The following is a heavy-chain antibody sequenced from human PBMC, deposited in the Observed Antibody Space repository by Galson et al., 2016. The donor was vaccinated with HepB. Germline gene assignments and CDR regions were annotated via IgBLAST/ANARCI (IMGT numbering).Heavy chain of an antibody. D-gene: IGHD1-1*01. CDR3: AKERLVRRIFDH. CDR2: ISTRRTT. CDR1: GFVSSHFG. J-gene: IGHJ4*02. V-gene: IGHV3-23*01. Sequence: SLRLSCAASGFVSSHFGLSWVRQARGKGLEWVASISTRRTTYYSDSVRGRFTISRDNSNNTLYLQMNGLRAEDTAVYYCAKERLVRRIFDHWGQGTLLTVSS.